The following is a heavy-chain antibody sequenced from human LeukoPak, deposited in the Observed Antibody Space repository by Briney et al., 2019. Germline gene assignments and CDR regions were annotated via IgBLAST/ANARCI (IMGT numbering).Heavy chain of an antibody. Sequence: GGSLRLSCAASGFTFSSYWMSWVRQAPGKGLEWVANIKQDGSEKYYVDSVKGRFTISRDNAKNSLYLQMNSLRAEDTAVYYCARGTGYSSSWCNYWGQGTLVTVSS. D-gene: IGHD6-13*01. CDR1: GFTFSSYW. CDR2: IKQDGSEK. J-gene: IGHJ4*02. CDR3: ARGTGYSSSWCNY. V-gene: IGHV3-7*01.